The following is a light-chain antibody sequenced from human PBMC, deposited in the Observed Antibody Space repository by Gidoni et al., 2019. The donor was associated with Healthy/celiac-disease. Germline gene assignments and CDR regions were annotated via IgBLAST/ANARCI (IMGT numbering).Light chain of an antibody. Sequence: QSALTQPPSASESPGQSVTISCTGTSSDVGGYNYVSWYQQHPGKAPKLMIYEVSKRPSGVPDRFSGSKSGNTASLTVSGLQAEDEADYYCSSYAGSNNFVVFGGGTKLTVL. CDR3: SSYAGSNNFVV. V-gene: IGLV2-8*01. J-gene: IGLJ2*01. CDR2: EVS. CDR1: SSDVGGYNY.